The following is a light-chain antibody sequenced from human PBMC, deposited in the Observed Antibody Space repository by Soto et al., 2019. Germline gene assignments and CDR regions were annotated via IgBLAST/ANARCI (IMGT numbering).Light chain of an antibody. V-gene: IGLV2-14*03. CDR2: DVN. Sequence: QSARTQPASVPGSPGQSITISCTGTPSAIGAYNFVSWYQQHPGEVPKLMLYDVNVRPSGVSNRFSASKSGNTASLTISGLQAEDEADYYCTSWTTSTTMIFGGGTKVTVL. J-gene: IGLJ2*01. CDR3: TSWTTSTTMI. CDR1: PSAIGAYNF.